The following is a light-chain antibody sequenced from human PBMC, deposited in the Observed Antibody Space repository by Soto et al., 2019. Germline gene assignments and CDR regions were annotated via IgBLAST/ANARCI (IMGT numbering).Light chain of an antibody. J-gene: IGKJ1*01. CDR1: QSISTN. CDR2: GAS. CDR3: QQYNNWPRT. V-gene: IGKV3-15*01. Sequence: VVMTQSPTTLSVSPWERAALSCRAGQSISTNLAWYQQNLGQAPRLLIYGASTRATGIPARFSGSGSGTDFTLTITSLQSEDFAVYYCQQYNNWPRTFGQGTKVDIK.